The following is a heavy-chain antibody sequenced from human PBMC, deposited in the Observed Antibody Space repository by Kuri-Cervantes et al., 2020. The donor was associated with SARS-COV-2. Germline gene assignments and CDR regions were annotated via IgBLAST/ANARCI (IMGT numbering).Heavy chain of an antibody. Sequence: GESLKIPCAASGFTFSSYAMHWVRQAPGKGLEWVAVISYDGSNKYYADSVKGRFTISRDNSKNTLYLQMNSLRAEDTAVYYCARGGYGSGRLTPYYYYGMDVWGQGTTVTVSS. CDR1: GFTFSSYA. V-gene: IGHV3-30-3*01. CDR2: ISYDGSNK. CDR3: ARGGYGSGRLTPYYYYGMDV. D-gene: IGHD3-10*01. J-gene: IGHJ6*02.